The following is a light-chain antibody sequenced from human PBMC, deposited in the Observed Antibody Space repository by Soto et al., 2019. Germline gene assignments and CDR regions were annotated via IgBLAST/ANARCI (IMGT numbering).Light chain of an antibody. V-gene: IGKV3-20*01. CDR2: GAS. J-gene: IGKJ1*01. CDR1: QSVGSS. Sequence: EVVVTQSPGTLSLSPGERATLSCRASQSVGSSLSWYQQKPGQAPRLLFYGASNRATAIPDRFSGSGFGTDFTLTITRLEPEDFAVYYCQQYGDSPQTFGPGTKV. CDR3: QQYGDSPQT.